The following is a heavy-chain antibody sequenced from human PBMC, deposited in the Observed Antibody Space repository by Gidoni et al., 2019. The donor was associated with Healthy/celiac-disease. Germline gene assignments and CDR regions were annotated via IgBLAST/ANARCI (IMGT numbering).Heavy chain of an antibody. V-gene: IGHV1-3*01. CDR2: IDAGHGNP. CDR3: ASGITIFGGTFDY. Sequence: QVQLVQSGAEVKKPGAAAKVSCQASGYTFPRYAMHWVRQAPGQSLEWMGWIDAGHGNPKYSQKFQGRVTITRDTSASTAYMELSSLRSEDTAVYYCASGITIFGGTFDYWCQGTLVTVSS. J-gene: IGHJ4*02. CDR1: GYTFPRYA. D-gene: IGHD3-3*01.